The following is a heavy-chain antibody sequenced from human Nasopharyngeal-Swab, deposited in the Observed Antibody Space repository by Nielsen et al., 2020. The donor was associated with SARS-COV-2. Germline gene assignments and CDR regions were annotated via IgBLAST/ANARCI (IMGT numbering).Heavy chain of an antibody. Sequence: GESLKISCEASGYNFNNYGMHWVRQAPGKGLEWVAAISYEGSKTSYVDSVKGRFTISRDNAKNSLYLQMNSLRAEDTAVYYCARDLKLYDILTGYYKGPLDYWGQGTLVTVSS. D-gene: IGHD3-9*01. CDR1: GYNFNNYG. CDR2: ISYEGSKT. CDR3: ARDLKLYDILTGYYKGPLDY. J-gene: IGHJ4*02. V-gene: IGHV3-30*03.